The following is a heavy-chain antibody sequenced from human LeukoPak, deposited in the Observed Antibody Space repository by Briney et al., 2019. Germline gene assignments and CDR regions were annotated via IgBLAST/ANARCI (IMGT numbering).Heavy chain of an antibody. CDR2: IYYSGRT. D-gene: IGHD3-22*01. CDR1: GDSISRSDSY. CDR3: ARRRYYDGSGYLE. J-gene: IGHJ1*01. Sequence: SETLSLTCSVSGDSISRSDSYWDWIRQPPGTGLEWIGTIYYSGRTYYSPSLNSRVTMSVDTSNNQFSLNLRSVTAADTAVYYCARRRYYDGSGYLEWGRGTLLSVSS. V-gene: IGHV4-39*01.